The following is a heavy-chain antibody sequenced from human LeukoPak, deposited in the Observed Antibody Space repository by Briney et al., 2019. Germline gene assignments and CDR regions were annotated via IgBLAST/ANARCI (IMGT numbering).Heavy chain of an antibody. Sequence: SETLSLTCTVSGGSISSYYWSWIRQPPGKGLEWIGYIYYSGSTNYSPSLKSRVTISVDTSKNQFSLKLSSVTAADTAVYYCARRRGSSSWYRDNLFDPWGQGTLVTVSS. CDR3: ARRRGSSSWYRDNLFDP. V-gene: IGHV4-59*01. CDR2: IYYSGST. CDR1: GGSISSYY. D-gene: IGHD6-13*01. J-gene: IGHJ5*02.